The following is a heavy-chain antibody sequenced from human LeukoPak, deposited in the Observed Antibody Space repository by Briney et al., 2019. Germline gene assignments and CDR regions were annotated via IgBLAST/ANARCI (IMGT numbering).Heavy chain of an antibody. CDR2: ISPDGSDK. D-gene: IGHD6-13*01. J-gene: IGHJ4*02. CDR1: GYTFSSYG. Sequence: GGSLRLSCAASGYTFSSYGMHWVRQAPGKGLEWVAVISPDGSDKNYADSVKGRFIISRDNSENRLDLQMTSLRAEDTGVYYCAKDRSRSWALDFWGQGTLVTVSS. V-gene: IGHV3-30*13. CDR3: AKDRSRSWALDF.